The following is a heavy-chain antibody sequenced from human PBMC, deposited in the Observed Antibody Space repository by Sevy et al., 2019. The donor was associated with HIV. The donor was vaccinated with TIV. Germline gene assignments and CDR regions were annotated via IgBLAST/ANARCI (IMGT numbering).Heavy chain of an antibody. J-gene: IGHJ4*02. Sequence: GGSLRLSCAASGFTLSDYHMSWIRQAPGKGPEWVSYMGSSGYYADSVKGRFTISRDNAKNSVYLQMNSLRAEDTAVYYCARTPNYGSGSYLRGPFDYWGQGTLVTVSS. D-gene: IGHD3-10*01. V-gene: IGHV3-11*01. CDR3: ARTPNYGSGSYLRGPFDY. CDR2: MGSSG. CDR1: GFTLSDYH.